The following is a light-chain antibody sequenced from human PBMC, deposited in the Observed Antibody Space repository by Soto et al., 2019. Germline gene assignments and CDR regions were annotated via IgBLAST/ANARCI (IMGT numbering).Light chain of an antibody. Sequence: EIVLTQYHGTLSLSPGETATLSCRAIQTIGRNYLAWYQQKPGQAPRLLIYGASSRATGIPDRFSGSGSGTDFTLSISRLEPEDFAVYYCEQYSSLWRFGQGTMVDI. CDR2: GAS. J-gene: IGKJ1*01. CDR1: QTIGRNY. CDR3: EQYSSLWR. V-gene: IGKV3-20*01.